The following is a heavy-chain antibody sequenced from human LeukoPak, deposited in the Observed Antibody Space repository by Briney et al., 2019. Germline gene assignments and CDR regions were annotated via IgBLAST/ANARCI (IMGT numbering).Heavy chain of an antibody. CDR3: AKGVWTDYTITHFDY. CDR2: IRYDESDK. J-gene: IGHJ4*02. Sequence: GGSLRLSCAASGFTFSSYDMHWIRQAPGRGLEWVAFIRYDESDKKYADSVKGRFTLSRDNSKNTLYLQMNSLRAEDTAVYFCAKGVWTDYTITHFDYWGQGTLVTVSS. CDR1: GFTFSSYD. V-gene: IGHV3-30*02. D-gene: IGHD3/OR15-3a*01.